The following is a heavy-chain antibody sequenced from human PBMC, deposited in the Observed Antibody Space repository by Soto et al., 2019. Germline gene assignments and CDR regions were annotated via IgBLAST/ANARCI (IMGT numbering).Heavy chain of an antibody. V-gene: IGHV3-23*01. CDR1: GLSSRSHA. D-gene: IGHD2-15*01. Sequence: EVQLLESGGGLVRPGGSLTISCVVSGLSSRSHAMYWVRQAPGRGLEWVAGISGGGYTAYYPDSVKGRFTISRDNSKDTLYLQMNSLRAEDTAVYYCAKSPLGYCSGGSCYPPHYFDYWGQGTLVTVSS. CDR3: AKSPLGYCSGGSCYPPHYFDY. J-gene: IGHJ4*02. CDR2: ISGGGYTA.